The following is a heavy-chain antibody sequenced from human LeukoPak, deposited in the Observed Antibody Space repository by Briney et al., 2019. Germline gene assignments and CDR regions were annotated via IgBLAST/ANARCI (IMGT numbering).Heavy chain of an antibody. CDR1: GFTFSNAW. V-gene: IGHV3-15*07. Sequence: PGGSLRLSCAASGFTFSNAWMNWVRQAPGKGPEWVGRIKSKTDGGTTDYAAPVKGRFTISRDDSKNTLYLQMNSLKTEDTAVYYCTTESRIIAAAGDLDYWGQGTLVTVSS. J-gene: IGHJ4*02. CDR2: IKSKTDGGTT. D-gene: IGHD6-13*01. CDR3: TTESRIIAAAGDLDY.